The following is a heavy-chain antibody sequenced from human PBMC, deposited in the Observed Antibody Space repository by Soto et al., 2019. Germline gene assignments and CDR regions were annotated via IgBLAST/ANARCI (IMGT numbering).Heavy chain of an antibody. Sequence: QVQLVQSGAEVKKPGASVKVSCKVSGYTLTELSMHWVRQAPGKGREWMGGFDPEDGETIYAQKFEGRVTMTEDTSTDTAYMERSSLRSEDTAVYYCATQGYCTNGVCRTNYYYYGMDVWGQGTTVTVSS. CDR1: GYTLTELS. V-gene: IGHV1-24*01. J-gene: IGHJ6*02. D-gene: IGHD2-8*01. CDR2: FDPEDGET. CDR3: ATQGYCTNGVCRTNYYYYGMDV.